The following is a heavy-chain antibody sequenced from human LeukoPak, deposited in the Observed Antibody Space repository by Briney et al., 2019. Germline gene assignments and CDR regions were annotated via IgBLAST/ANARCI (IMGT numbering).Heavy chain of an antibody. Sequence: SETLSLTCAVYGGSSSGYYWSWIRQPPGKGLEWIGEINHSGSTNYNPSLKSRVTISVDTSKNQFSLKLSSVTAADTAVYYCARLGDDFWSGYSQPISYYYYGMDVWGQGTTVTVSS. CDR3: ARLGDDFWSGYSQPISYYYYGMDV. D-gene: IGHD3-3*01. CDR2: INHSGST. V-gene: IGHV4-34*01. J-gene: IGHJ6*02. CDR1: GGSSSGYY.